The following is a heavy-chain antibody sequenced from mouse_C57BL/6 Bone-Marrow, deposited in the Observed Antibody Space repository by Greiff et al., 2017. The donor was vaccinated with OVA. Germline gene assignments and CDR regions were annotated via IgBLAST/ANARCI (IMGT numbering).Heavy chain of an antibody. D-gene: IGHD1-1*01. J-gene: IGHJ4*01. CDR1: GFTFSDFY. Sequence: EVKLVESGGGLVQSGRSLRLSCATSGFTFSDFYMEWVRQAPGKGLEWIAASRNKANDYTTEYSASVKGRFIVSRDTSQSILYLQMNALRAEDTAIYYCAREGDSNSYEDAMDYWGQGTSVTVSS. CDR3: AREGDSNSYEDAMDY. V-gene: IGHV7-1*01. CDR2: SRNKANDYTT.